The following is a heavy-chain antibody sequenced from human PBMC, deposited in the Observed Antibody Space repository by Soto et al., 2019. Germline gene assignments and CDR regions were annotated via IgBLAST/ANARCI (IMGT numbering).Heavy chain of an antibody. V-gene: IGHV3-15*01. J-gene: IGHJ4*02. CDR3: TTDDPINEN. Sequence: EVQLVESGGGLVKPGGSLRLSCAASGFTFSNAWMSWVRQAPGKGLGWVGRIKSKTDGGTRDYAEPVKGRFTMSRDDSKNMLYLQMSSLKTEDTAVYYCTTDDPINENWGPGPLVTVSS. CDR1: GFTFSNAW. CDR2: IKSKTDGGTR.